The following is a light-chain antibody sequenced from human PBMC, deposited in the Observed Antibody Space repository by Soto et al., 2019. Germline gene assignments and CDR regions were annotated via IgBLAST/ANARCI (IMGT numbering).Light chain of an antibody. V-gene: IGLV2-11*01. CDR2: DVT. CDR3: CSYAGSYIYV. Sequence: QSVLTQPRSVSGSPGQSVTISCTGTSSDVGGYNYVSWYQQHPDKAPKVMIYDVTKRPSGVPDRFSGSKSGNTASLTISGLQAEDEADYYCCSYAGSYIYVFGTATRSPS. CDR1: SSDVGGYNY. J-gene: IGLJ1*01.